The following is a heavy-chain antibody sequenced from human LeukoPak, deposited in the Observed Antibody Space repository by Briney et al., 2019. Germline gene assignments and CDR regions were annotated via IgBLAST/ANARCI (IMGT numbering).Heavy chain of an antibody. Sequence: PGGSLRLSCAASGFAFSRYAMSWVRQAPGKGLEWVSAISGSGGSTYYADSVKGRFTISRDNSKNTLYLQMNSLRAEDTAVYYCAKEGRKYCSGGSCQDFDYWGQGTLVTVSS. D-gene: IGHD2-15*01. CDR3: AKEGRKYCSGGSCQDFDY. CDR2: ISGSGGST. J-gene: IGHJ4*02. CDR1: GFAFSRYA. V-gene: IGHV3-23*01.